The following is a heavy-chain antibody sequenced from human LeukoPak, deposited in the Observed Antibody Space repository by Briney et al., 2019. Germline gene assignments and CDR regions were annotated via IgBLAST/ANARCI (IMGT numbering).Heavy chain of an antibody. CDR3: ARDMLAAPSNWFDP. CDR2: INPSGGGT. Sequence: ASVKVSCKASGYTFTSYCIHWVRQAPGQGLEWMGVINPSGGGTSYAQKFQGRVTMTRDTSTSTVYMDLRSLRSEDTAVYFCARDMLAAPSNWFDPWGQGTLVTVSS. V-gene: IGHV1-46*01. J-gene: IGHJ5*02. D-gene: IGHD6-6*01. CDR1: GYTFTSYC.